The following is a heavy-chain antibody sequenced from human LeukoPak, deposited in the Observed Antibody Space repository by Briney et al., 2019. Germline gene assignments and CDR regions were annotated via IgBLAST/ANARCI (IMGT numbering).Heavy chain of an antibody. V-gene: IGHV1-2*04. Sequence: ASVTVSCKASGYTFTGYYMHWVRQAPGQGLEWMGWINPNSGGTNYAQKFQGWVTMTRDTSISTAYMELSRLRSDDTAVYYCARDFSGYEGYFDLWGRGTLVTVSS. D-gene: IGHD5-12*01. CDR1: GYTFTGYY. J-gene: IGHJ2*01. CDR2: INPNSGGT. CDR3: ARDFSGYEGYFDL.